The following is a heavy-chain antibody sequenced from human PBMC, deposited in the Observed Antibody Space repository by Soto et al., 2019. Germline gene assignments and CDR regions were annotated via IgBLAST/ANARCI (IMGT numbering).Heavy chain of an antibody. Sequence: EVQLLESGGGLVQPGGSLRLSCAASGFTFSSYAMTWVHQAPGKGLEWVASITDSGGSTDYADSVKSRLTISKDSSDNTVHQQMNVLRAADTARYYFVKDWSGDNCSCMDVCGQGTTVTVTS. CDR2: ITDSGGST. CDR3: VKDWSGDNCSCMDV. J-gene: IGHJ6*02. CDR1: GFTFSSYA. D-gene: IGHD3-3*01. V-gene: IGHV3-23*01.